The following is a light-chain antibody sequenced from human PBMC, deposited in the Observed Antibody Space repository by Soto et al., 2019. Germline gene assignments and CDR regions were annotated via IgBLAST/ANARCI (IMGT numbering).Light chain of an antibody. Sequence: PGEGATLSCSASQSVSSSYIAWYQQRPGQTPSLLIYGASTRATGIPDRFSGSGSGTHFTLTIRRLEPEDFAVYYCQQYGSSPWTFGLGTKVDIK. V-gene: IGKV3-20*01. CDR1: QSVSSSY. CDR3: QQYGSSPWT. CDR2: GAS. J-gene: IGKJ1*01.